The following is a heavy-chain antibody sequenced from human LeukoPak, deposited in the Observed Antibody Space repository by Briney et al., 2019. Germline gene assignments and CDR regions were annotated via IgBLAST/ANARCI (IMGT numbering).Heavy chain of an antibody. V-gene: IGHV4-61*02. CDR2: IYTSGST. CDR3: ARDQGGYMNYYYYMDV. CDR1: GGSISSGSYY. D-gene: IGHD3-22*01. Sequence: MTSETLSLTCTVSGGSISSGSYYWSWIRQPAGKGLEWIGRIYTSGSTNYNPSLKSRVTISVDTSKNQFSLKLSSVTAADTAVYYCARDQGGYMNYYYYMDVWGKGTTVTISS. J-gene: IGHJ6*03.